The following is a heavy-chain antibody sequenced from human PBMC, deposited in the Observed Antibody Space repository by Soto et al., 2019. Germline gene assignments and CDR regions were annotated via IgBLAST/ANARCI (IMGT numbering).Heavy chain of an antibody. CDR3: ATRFMVRGTTSWGGYY. J-gene: IGHJ4*02. D-gene: IGHD3-10*01. Sequence: QVQLVQSGAEVKKPGSSVKVSCKASGGTFSSYAISWVRQAPGQGLEWMGGIIPIFGTANYAQKFQGRVTITADESTSTAYMELSSLRSEDTAVYYCATRFMVRGTTSWGGYYWGQGTLVTVSS. CDR2: IIPIFGTA. V-gene: IGHV1-69*01. CDR1: GGTFSSYA.